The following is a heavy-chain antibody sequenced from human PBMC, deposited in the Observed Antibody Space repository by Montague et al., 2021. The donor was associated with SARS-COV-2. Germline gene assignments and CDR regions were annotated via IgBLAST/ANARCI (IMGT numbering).Heavy chain of an antibody. CDR2: IYYSGST. J-gene: IGHJ3*02. Sequence: SETLSLTCTVSGGSISSSSYYWGWIRQPPGKGLEWIGSIYYSGSTYYNPSLKSRVTISVGTSKNQFSLKLSSVAAADTAVYYCASPTYYYDSSGSDAFDIWGQGTMVTVSS. CDR1: GGSISSSSYY. CDR3: ASPTYYYDSSGSDAFDI. V-gene: IGHV4-39*01. D-gene: IGHD3-22*01.